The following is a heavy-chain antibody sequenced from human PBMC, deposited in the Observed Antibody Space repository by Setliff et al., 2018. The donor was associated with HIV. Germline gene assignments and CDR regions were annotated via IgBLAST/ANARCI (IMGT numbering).Heavy chain of an antibody. CDR1: GGSIRTGAYY. Sequence: PSETLSLTCTVSGGSIRTGAYYWGWIRQPPGKGLEWIGSIYYDGRTFYKPSLKSRLTISVDTSKNQFSLRLNSVTAADTAVYFCARGGAVSADFDPWGQGTLVTVSS. D-gene: IGHD3-16*01. J-gene: IGHJ5*02. CDR2: IYYDGRT. CDR3: ARGGAVSADFDP. V-gene: IGHV4-39*07.